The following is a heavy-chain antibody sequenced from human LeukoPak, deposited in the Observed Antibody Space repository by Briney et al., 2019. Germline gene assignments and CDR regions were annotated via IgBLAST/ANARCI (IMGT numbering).Heavy chain of an antibody. CDR3: ARDLYGDYVSSYFDY. CDR1: GYTFTSYY. CDR2: INPSGGST. D-gene: IGHD4-17*01. V-gene: IGHV1-46*01. J-gene: IGHJ4*02. Sequence: ASVKVSCKASGYTFTSYYMHWVRQAPGQGLEWMGIINPSGGSTSYAQKFQGRVTMTRDTSISTAYMELSRLRSDDTAVYYCARDLYGDYVSSYFDYWGQGTLVTVSS.